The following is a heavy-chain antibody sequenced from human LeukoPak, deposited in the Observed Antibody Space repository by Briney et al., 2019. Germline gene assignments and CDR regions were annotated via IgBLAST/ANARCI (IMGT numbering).Heavy chain of an antibody. Sequence: PGGSLRLSCAASGFSFSTYAMHWVRQAPGKGLEWVAVISSDGSNRYYADSLKGRFTISRDNSKNTLYMQMSSLGTEDTAVYHCAREESGSLPDYWGQGILVTVSS. CDR2: ISSDGSNR. D-gene: IGHD1-26*01. V-gene: IGHV3-30-3*01. CDR1: GFSFSTYA. J-gene: IGHJ4*02. CDR3: AREESGSLPDY.